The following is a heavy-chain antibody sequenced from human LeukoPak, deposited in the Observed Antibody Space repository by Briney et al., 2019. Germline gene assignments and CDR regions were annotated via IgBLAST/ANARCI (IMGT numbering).Heavy chain of an antibody. D-gene: IGHD2-2*01. CDR1: GGSISSYY. V-gene: IGHV4-59*01. J-gene: IGHJ5*02. CDR3: ARVVPAAISGNWVDP. CDR2: IYYSGST. Sequence: SETLSLTCTVSGGSISSYYWSWIRQPPGKGLEWIGYIYYSGSTNYNPSLKIRVTISVDTSKNQFSLKLSSVTAADTAVYYCARVVPAAISGNWVDPWGQGTLVTVSS.